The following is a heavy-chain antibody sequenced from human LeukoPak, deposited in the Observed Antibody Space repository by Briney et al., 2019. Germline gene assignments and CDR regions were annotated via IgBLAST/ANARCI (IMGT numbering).Heavy chain of an antibody. V-gene: IGHV1-46*01. CDR1: GYIFTTYY. D-gene: IGHD3-22*01. CDR3: ARALSDSSGYP. CDR2: INPSGGST. J-gene: IGHJ5*02. Sequence: GVSVKVSCKAFGYIFTTYYVHWVRQAPGQGLEWMGKINPSGGSTSYAQQLQGRVTMTRDTSTRTVYMELSSLRSEDTAVYYCARALSDSSGYPWGQGTLVTVSS.